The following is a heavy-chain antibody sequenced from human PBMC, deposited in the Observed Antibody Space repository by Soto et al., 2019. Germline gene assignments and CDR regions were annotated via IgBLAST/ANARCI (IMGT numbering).Heavy chain of an antibody. J-gene: IGHJ4*02. CDR2: IDPSDSET. V-gene: IGHV5-10-1*01. Sequence: PGESLKISCKGSGYSFAGYWITWVRQKPGKGLEWMGRIDPSDSETYYSPSFRGHVTISATKSITTVFLQWSSLRASDTAMYYCARQIYDSDTGPNFQYYFDSWGQGTPVTVSS. D-gene: IGHD3-22*01. CDR3: ARQIYDSDTGPNFQYYFDS. CDR1: GYSFAGYW.